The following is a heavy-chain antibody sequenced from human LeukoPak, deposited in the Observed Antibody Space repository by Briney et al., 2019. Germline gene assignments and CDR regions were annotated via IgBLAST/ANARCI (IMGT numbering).Heavy chain of an antibody. D-gene: IGHD3-10*01. J-gene: IGHJ6*02. V-gene: IGHV1-8*01. Sequence: ASVTVSCKASGYTFTSYDINWVRQATGQGLEWMGWMNPNSGNTGYAQKFQGRVTMTRNTSISTAYMELSSLRSEDTAVYYCARVLVVRGVMYYYYYGMDVWGQGTTVTVSS. CDR2: MNPNSGNT. CDR3: ARVLVVRGVMYYYYYGMDV. CDR1: GYTFTSYD.